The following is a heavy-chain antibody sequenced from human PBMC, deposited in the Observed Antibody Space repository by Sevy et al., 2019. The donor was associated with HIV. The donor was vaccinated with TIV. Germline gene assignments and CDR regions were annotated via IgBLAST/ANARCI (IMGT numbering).Heavy chain of an antibody. D-gene: IGHD1-26*01. J-gene: IGHJ3*02. CDR1: GFTFSTYA. Sequence: GESLKISCGASGFTFSTYAMSWVRQAPGKGLDWVSTITGSGGNKFYSDSVKGRFTISRDNSMNMVYLQLNSLRVEDMAVYYCAKHVGNPSEPFDIWGQGTMVTVSS. CDR3: AKHVGNPSEPFDI. V-gene: IGHV3-23*01. CDR2: ITGSGGNK.